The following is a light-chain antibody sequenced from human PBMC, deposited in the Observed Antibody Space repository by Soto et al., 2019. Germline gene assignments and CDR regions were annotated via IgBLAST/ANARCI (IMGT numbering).Light chain of an antibody. J-gene: IGKJ1*01. CDR1: QSVNNNY. CDR2: GAS. Sequence: ENVLTQSPGTLSLSPGEEATLSCRASQSVNNNYLDWYQQIPGQPPRRLIYGASSSATGIPDRFSGRGSGTDFTLTVSTLEPEDFSVYYGQHYAIFPRTFGQGTKVEIK. V-gene: IGKV3-20*01. CDR3: QHYAIFPRT.